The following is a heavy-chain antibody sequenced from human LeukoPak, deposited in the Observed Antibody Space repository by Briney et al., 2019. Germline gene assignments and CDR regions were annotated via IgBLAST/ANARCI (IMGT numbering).Heavy chain of an antibody. CDR2: IKTDGSST. D-gene: IGHD1-26*01. CDR1: GFTFSNYW. CDR3: ARDRYSGRSNFDY. V-gene: IGHV3-74*01. Sequence: GGSLRLSCAASGFTFSNYWMHWVRQAPGKGLVWVSRIKTDGSSTNYADSVKGRFTISRDNAKNTLYLQMNSLRAEDTAVYYCARDRYSGRSNFDYWGQGTLVTASS. J-gene: IGHJ4*02.